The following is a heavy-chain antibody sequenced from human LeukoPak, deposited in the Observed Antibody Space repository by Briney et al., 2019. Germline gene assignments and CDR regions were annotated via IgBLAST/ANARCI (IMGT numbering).Heavy chain of an antibody. D-gene: IGHD4-17*01. CDR3: ASALTTVTPHFHY. Sequence: GGSLRLSCAASGFTFSDYWMHWVRQAPGKGLVWVSRIDTDGSSATYADSVKGRFTISRDNAKNTAYLQMNSLRVEDSGVYSCASALTTVTPHFHYWGQGTLVTVSS. J-gene: IGHJ4*02. CDR1: GFTFSDYW. CDR2: IDTDGSSA. V-gene: IGHV3-74*01.